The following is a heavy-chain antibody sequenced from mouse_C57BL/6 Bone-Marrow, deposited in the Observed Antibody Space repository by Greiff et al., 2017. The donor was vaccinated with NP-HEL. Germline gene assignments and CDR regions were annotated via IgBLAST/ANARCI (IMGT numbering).Heavy chain of an antibody. CDR2: IWSGGST. V-gene: IGHV2-2*01. D-gene: IGHD3-3*01. J-gene: IGHJ2*01. CDR3: ASQLTPYYFDY. CDR1: GFSLTSYG. Sequence: QVQLQQSGPGLVQPSQCLSITCTVSGFSLTSYGVHWVRQSPGKGLEWLGVIWSGGSTDYNAAFISRLSISKDNSKSQVFFKMNSLQADDTAIYYCASQLTPYYFDYWGQGTTLTVSS.